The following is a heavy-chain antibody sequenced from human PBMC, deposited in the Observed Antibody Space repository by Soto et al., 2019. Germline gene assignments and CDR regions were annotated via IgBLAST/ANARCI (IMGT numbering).Heavy chain of an antibody. V-gene: IGHV3-33*01. CDR1: GFTFSSYG. CDR3: ARPYYYDSSGYHPPDY. D-gene: IGHD3-22*01. J-gene: IGHJ4*02. Sequence: GGSLRLSCAASGFTFSSYGMHWVRQAPGKGLEWVAVIWYDGSNKYYADSVKGRFTISRDNSKNTLYLQMNSLGAEDTAVYYCARPYYYDSSGYHPPDYWGQGTLVTVSS. CDR2: IWYDGSNK.